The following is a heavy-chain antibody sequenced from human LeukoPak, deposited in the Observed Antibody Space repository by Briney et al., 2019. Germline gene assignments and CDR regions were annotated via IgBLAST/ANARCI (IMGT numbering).Heavy chain of an antibody. J-gene: IGHJ5*02. Sequence: SETLSLTCTVSGGSINSNTYYWGWIRQPPGKGLEWIGSVYSSGNTYYNPSLESRVTISVDRSKNQFSLKLSSVTAADTAVYYCARSPFWSGSPHNWFDPWGQGTLVTVSS. CDR3: ARSPFWSGSPHNWFDP. CDR2: VYSSGNT. D-gene: IGHD3-3*01. V-gene: IGHV4-39*07. CDR1: GGSINSNTYY.